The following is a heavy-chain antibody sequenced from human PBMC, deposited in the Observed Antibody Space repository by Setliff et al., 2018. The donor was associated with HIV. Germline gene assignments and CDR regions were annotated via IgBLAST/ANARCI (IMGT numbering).Heavy chain of an antibody. D-gene: IGHD4-17*01. CDR2: ISTYNGNT. CDR1: GYTFTTYG. V-gene: IGHV1-18*01. J-gene: IGHJ4*02. Sequence: ASVKVSCKASGYTFTTYGITWVRQAPGQGLEWMGWISTYNGNTNYAQKFQGRVSMTTDTSTSTAYMELRSLRSDDTAVYYCARDGWWRQYDYGIDYWGQGTLVTVSS. CDR3: ARDGWWRQYDYGIDY.